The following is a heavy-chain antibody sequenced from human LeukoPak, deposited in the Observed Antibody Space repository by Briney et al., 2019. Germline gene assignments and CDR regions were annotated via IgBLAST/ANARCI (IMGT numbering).Heavy chain of an antibody. CDR1: GFTFSSYA. D-gene: IGHD2-2*01. CDR3: AEDLGYCSSTSCFYYYYYGMDV. J-gene: IGHJ6*02. V-gene: IGHV3-23*01. CDR2: ISGSGGST. Sequence: GGSLRLSCAASGFTFSSYAMSWVRQAPGKGLEWVSAISGSGGSTYYADSVKGRFTISRDNSKNTLYLQMNSLRAEDTAVYYCAEDLGYCSSTSCFYYYYYGMDVWGQGTTVTVSS.